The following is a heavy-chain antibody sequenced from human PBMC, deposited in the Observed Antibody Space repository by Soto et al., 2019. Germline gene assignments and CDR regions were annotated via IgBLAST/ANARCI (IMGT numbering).Heavy chain of an antibody. CDR3: ARAVSANYDFWSGYQKTPTNYWYFDL. CDR1: GYTFTGYY. CDR2: INPNSGGT. Sequence: ASVKVSCKASGYTFTGYYMHWVRQAPGQGLEWMGWINPNSGGTNYAQKFQGWVTMTRDTSISTAYMELSRLRSDDTAVYYCARAVSANYDFWSGYQKTPTNYWYFDLWGRGTLVTVSS. V-gene: IGHV1-2*04. D-gene: IGHD3-3*01. J-gene: IGHJ2*01.